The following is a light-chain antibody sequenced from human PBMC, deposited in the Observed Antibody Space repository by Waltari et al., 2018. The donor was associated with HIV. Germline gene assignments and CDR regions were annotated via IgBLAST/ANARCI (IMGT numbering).Light chain of an antibody. V-gene: IGLV1-51*01. J-gene: IGLJ2*01. CDR1: SSNIGYNY. Sequence: QSVLTQPPSVSATPGQKVTISCSGSSSNIGYNYVFWYQQLPGTAPKLLIYDNNKRPSGIPVRFSGSKSGTSATLGITGLQTGDEADYYCATWDSGLSAVVFGGGTKLTVL. CDR2: DNN. CDR3: ATWDSGLSAVV.